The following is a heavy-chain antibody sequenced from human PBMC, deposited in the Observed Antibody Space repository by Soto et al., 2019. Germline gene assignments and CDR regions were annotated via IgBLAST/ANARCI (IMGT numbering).Heavy chain of an antibody. V-gene: IGHV3-23*01. Sequence: GGSLRLSCVASGFSFDNYGMSWVRQAPGEGLEWLSAIKSDGTSTYYAASVEDRFTISRDNSKNTLYLQLNSLRAEDTAVYYCAQLGLMTFSHKHYFNHWGRGTLVTVSS. CDR1: GFSFDNYG. CDR2: IKSDGTST. CDR3: AQLGLMTFSHKHYFNH. J-gene: IGHJ4*02. D-gene: IGHD3-16*01.